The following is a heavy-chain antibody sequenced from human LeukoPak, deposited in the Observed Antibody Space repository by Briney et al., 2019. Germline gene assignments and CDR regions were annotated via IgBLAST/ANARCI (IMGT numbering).Heavy chain of an antibody. J-gene: IGHJ6*02. D-gene: IGHD2-15*01. CDR2: SSAYNGNT. CDR1: GYTFTSYG. V-gene: IGHV1-18*01. Sequence: ASVKVSCKASGYTFTSYGSSWVRQAPGQGLEWMGWSSAYNGNTNYAQKLQGRVTMTTDTSTSTAYMELRSLRSDDTAVYYCARVGYCSGGSCYTYYYYGMDVWGQGTTVTVSS. CDR3: ARVGYCSGGSCYTYYYYGMDV.